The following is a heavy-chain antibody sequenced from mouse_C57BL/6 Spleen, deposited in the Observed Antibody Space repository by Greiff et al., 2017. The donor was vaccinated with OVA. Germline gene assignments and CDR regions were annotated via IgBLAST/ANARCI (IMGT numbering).Heavy chain of an antibody. CDR2: IDPSDSYT. CDR1: GYTFTSYW. J-gene: IGHJ2*01. D-gene: IGHD4-1*01. Sequence: QVQLQQPGAELVIPGASVKLSCKASGYTFTSYWMHWVKQRPGQGLEWIGEIDPSDSYTNYNQKFKGKSTLTVDKSSSTAYMQLSSLTSEDSAVYYCARGTGVDYWGQGTTLTVSS. V-gene: IGHV1-69*01. CDR3: ARGTGVDY.